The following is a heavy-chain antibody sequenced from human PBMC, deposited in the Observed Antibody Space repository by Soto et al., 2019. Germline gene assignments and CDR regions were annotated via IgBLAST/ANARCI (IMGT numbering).Heavy chain of an antibody. Sequence: GGSLRLSCAASGFTFTSYGMNWVRQAPGRGLEWVSSISSSRSYMYYADSVKGRFTVSRDNANNSLFLQMNSLRAEDTAVYYCARDSSLYCTDGLCYGFDTWGQGTLVTVSS. V-gene: IGHV3-21*01. D-gene: IGHD2-8*01. CDR1: GFTFTSYG. J-gene: IGHJ5*02. CDR2: ISSSRSYM. CDR3: ARDSSLYCTDGLCYGFDT.